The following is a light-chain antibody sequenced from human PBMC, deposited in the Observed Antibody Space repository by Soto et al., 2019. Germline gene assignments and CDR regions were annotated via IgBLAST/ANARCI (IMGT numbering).Light chain of an antibody. CDR3: TSYTSSSTLV. V-gene: IGLV2-14*01. CDR1: SSDVGGYNY. Sequence: QSALTQPASVSGSPGQSITISCTGTSSDVGGYNYVSWYQQHPGKAPKLMIYEVSNRPSWVSNRFSGSKSGNTASLVISGLQAEDEADYFCTSYTSSSTLVLGGGTKLTVL. CDR2: EVS. J-gene: IGLJ2*01.